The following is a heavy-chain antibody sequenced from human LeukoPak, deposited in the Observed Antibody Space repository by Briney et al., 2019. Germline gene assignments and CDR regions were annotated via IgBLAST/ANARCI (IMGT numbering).Heavy chain of an antibody. J-gene: IGHJ4*02. Sequence: SETPSLTCTVSGGSISSSRYYWGWIRQPPGKGLEWIGSIYYSGSTYYNPSLKSRVTISVDTSENQFSLKLSSVTAADTAVYYCARHSGYSGYDFDYWGQGTLVTVSS. CDR2: IYYSGST. V-gene: IGHV4-39*01. CDR3: ARHSGYSGYDFDY. D-gene: IGHD5-12*01. CDR1: GGSISSSRYY.